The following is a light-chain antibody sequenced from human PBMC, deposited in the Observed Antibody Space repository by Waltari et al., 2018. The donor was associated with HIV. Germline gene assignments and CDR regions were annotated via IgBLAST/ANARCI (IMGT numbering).Light chain of an antibody. Sequence: SYVLTQPPSVSVAPGQTARITCEGNNIGSQSVHWYQQRPGQAPALVVHDDSDRPSGIPERFSGSNSGNMATLTISRVEAGDEADYYCQVWHSNSDHVVFGGGTKLTVL. V-gene: IGLV3-21*02. CDR3: QVWHSNSDHVV. J-gene: IGLJ2*01. CDR1: NIGSQS. CDR2: DDS.